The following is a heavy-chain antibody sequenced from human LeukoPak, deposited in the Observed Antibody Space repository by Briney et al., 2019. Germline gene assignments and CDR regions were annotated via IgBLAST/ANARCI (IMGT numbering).Heavy chain of an antibody. Sequence: GGSRRLSCAASGFTFSSYSMNWVRQAPGEGLEWVSSISSSSSYIYYADSVKGRFTISRDNAKNSLYLQMNSLRAEDTAVYYYARTDTAMVAMYYFDYWGQGTLVTVSS. D-gene: IGHD5-18*01. CDR1: GFTFSSYS. V-gene: IGHV3-21*01. J-gene: IGHJ4*02. CDR3: ARTDTAMVAMYYFDY. CDR2: ISSSSSYI.